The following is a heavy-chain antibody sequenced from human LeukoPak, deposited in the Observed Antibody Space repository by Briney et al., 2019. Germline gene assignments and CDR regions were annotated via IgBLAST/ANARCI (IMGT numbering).Heavy chain of an antibody. D-gene: IGHD3-10*01. CDR1: GFTFDDYA. CDR3: ARDSMVRGDRVDY. V-gene: IGHV3-9*01. Sequence: PGGSLRLSCAASGFTFDDYAMHWVRQAPGKGLEWVSGISWKSDSIDYADSVKGRFTISRDNAKNSLYLQMNSLRAEDTAVYYCARDSMVRGDRVDYWGQGTLVTVSS. CDR2: ISWKSDSI. J-gene: IGHJ4*02.